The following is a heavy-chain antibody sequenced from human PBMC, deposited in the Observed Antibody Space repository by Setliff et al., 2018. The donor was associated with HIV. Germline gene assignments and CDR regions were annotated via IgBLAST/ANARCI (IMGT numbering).Heavy chain of an antibody. CDR1: GYTFTSYD. J-gene: IGHJ3*02. CDR2: MNPNSGNT. CDR3: ARAAGYSSSWHRYAFEI. D-gene: IGHD6-13*01. V-gene: IGHV1-8*02. Sequence: ASVKVSCKASGYTFTSYDINWVRQATGQGLEWMGWMNPNSGNTGYAQKFQGRVTMTRNTSISTAYMELSSLRSDDTAVYYCARAAGYSSSWHRYAFEIWGQGTMVTVSS.